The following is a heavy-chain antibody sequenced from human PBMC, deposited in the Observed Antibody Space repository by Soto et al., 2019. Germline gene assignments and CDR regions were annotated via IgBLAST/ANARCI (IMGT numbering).Heavy chain of an antibody. CDR3: ARGNDNYCDSPPEYFQH. V-gene: IGHV1-69*01. J-gene: IGHJ1*01. CDR1: GGTFTVYT. D-gene: IGHD4-17*01. CDR2: IIPMFGTT. Sequence: QVQLVQSGAEIKKPGSSVKVSCRASGGTFTVYTIIWVRQAPGQGLEWMGGIIPMFGTTDYAQKLQGRVTITADDSTRTVFMDLSSLRSEDTAVYYCARGNDNYCDSPPEYFQHWGQGTLVAVST.